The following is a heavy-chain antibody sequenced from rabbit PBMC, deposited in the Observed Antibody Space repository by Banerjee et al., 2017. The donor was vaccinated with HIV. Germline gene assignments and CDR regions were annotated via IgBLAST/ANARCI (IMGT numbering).Heavy chain of an antibody. CDR1: GFSFSSNFY. Sequence: QSLEESGGDLVKPGASLTLTCTVSGFSFSSNFYMCWVRQAPGKGLEWIACIYAGSGGSTYYASWAKGRFTISKTSSTTVTLQMTSLTAADTATYFCARDAGTTYYSGYFNLWGPGTLVTVS. CDR3: ARDAGTTYYSGYFNL. CDR2: IYAGSGGST. V-gene: IGHV1S40*01. J-gene: IGHJ4*01. D-gene: IGHD8-1*01.